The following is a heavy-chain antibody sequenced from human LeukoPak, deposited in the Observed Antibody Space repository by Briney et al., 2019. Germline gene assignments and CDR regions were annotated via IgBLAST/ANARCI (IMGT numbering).Heavy chain of an antibody. CDR2: ITSSGETT. CDR1: GSIPFNSYS. J-gene: IGHJ4*02. Sequence: QPGGSLRHSCAASGSIPFNSYSMSWVRQAPGKGLEWVSAITSSGETTYYADSVKGRFTISRDNSKNMVYLQMNSLRAEDAATYYCAKMQGYFDYWGQGSLVTVSS. V-gene: IGHV3-23*01. CDR3: AKMQGYFDY.